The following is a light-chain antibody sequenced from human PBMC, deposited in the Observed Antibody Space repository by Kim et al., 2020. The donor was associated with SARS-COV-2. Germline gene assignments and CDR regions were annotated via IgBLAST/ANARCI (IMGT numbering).Light chain of an antibody. CDR1: SSNSGAGYD. Sequence: QRVTISCTGSSSNSGAGYDVHWYHQLPGTAPKLLIYGNSNRPSGVPDRFSGSKSGTSASLAITGLQAGDEADYYCQSYDSSLSGYVFGTGTKVTVL. CDR2: GNS. J-gene: IGLJ1*01. CDR3: QSYDSSLSGYV. V-gene: IGLV1-40*01.